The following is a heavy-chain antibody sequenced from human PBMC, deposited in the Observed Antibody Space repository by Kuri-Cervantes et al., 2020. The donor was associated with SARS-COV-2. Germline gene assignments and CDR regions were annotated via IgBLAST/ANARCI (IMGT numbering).Heavy chain of an antibody. V-gene: IGHV1-2*02. CDR1: GYIFTASY. CDR3: ARFPPHSTDDP. CDR2: INPNSGGT. D-gene: IGHD2/OR15-2a*01. J-gene: IGHJ5*02. Sequence: ASVKVSCKAFGYIFTASYMHWVRQAPGQGLEWMGWINPNSGGTNYAQKFQGRVTMTRDTSISTAYMELNRLRSDDTAVYYCARFPPHSTDDPWGQGTLVTVSS.